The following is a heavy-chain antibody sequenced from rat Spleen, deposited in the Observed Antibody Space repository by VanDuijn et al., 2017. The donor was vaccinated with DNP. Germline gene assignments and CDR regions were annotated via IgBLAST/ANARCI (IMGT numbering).Heavy chain of an antibody. CDR2: IRTGGGNT. CDR1: GFTFSNYG. Sequence: EVQLVESGGGLVQPGRSLKLSCAASGFTFSNYGMAWVRPTPTKGLEWVASIRTGGGNTYYRDSVKGRFTISRDNAKNTQYLQMDSLRSEDTSTYYCAKGMYTTDYYYVPFDYWGQGVMVTVSS. V-gene: IGHV5S14*01. J-gene: IGHJ2*01. CDR3: AKGMYTTDYYYVPFDY. D-gene: IGHD1-6*01.